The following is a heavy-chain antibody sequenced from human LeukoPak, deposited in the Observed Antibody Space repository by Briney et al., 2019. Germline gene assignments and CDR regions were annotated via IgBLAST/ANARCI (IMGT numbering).Heavy chain of an antibody. Sequence: GGSLRLSCAGSGFTFSTYWMHWVRQAPGKGLEWVSLINADGGRTYYADSVNGRFTISRDNSKNSLYLQMNSLRSEDSAVYYSATWAFYHGMDVWGQGTTVIVSS. CDR3: ATWAFYHGMDV. D-gene: IGHD2/OR15-2a*01. CDR1: GFTFSTYW. V-gene: IGHV3-43*02. J-gene: IGHJ6*02. CDR2: INADGGRT.